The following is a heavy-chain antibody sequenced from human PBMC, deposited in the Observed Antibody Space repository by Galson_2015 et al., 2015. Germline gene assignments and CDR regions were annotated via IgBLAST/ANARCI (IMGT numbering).Heavy chain of an antibody. CDR3: AKYGDIAYFDY. Sequence: AVTVSYARSLFSFHKREIPGVLQAPGTGLGSVASIRNLCVNTYYVDSVKGRFTISRDSSRNTLYLQMTSLRAEDTAVYYCAKYGDIAYFDYWGQGTLVTVSS. D-gene: IGHD4-17*01. CDR2: IRNLCVNT. J-gene: IGHJ4*02. V-gene: IGHV3-23*01. CDR1: LFSFHKRE.